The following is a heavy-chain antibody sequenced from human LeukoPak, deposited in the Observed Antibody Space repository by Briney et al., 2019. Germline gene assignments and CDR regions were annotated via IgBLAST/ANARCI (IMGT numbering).Heavy chain of an antibody. CDR3: AKDRRYYGSGSYMDY. V-gene: IGHV3-30*18. J-gene: IGHJ4*02. CDR2: IRYDGSNK. CDR1: GFTFSSYG. Sequence: GGSLRLSCAASGFTFSSYGMHWVRQAPGKGLEWVAVIRYDGSNKYYADSVKGRFTISRDNSKNTLYLQMNSLRAEDTAVYYCAKDRRYYGSGSYMDYWGQGTLVTGSS. D-gene: IGHD3-10*01.